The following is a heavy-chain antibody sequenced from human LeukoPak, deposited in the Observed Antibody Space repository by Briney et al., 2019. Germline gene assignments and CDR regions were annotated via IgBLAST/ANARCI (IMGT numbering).Heavy chain of an antibody. CDR2: IYSSGNT. CDR3: ARGLDDY. Sequence: PSETLSLTCTVSGGSISSSSYYWGWIRQPPGKGLEWIGTIYSSGNTYYNPSLKSRVTISVVTSKNQFSLKLSSVTAADTAVYYCARGLDDYWGQGTLVTVSS. CDR1: GGSISSSSYY. J-gene: IGHJ4*02. V-gene: IGHV4-39*01.